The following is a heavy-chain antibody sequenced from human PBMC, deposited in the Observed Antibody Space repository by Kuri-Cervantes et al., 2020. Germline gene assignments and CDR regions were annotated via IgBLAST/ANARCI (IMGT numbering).Heavy chain of an antibody. D-gene: IGHD2-21*02. Sequence: GGSLRLSCAASGFALGAYGMHWVRQAPGKGLEWVAVILYDGSNKYYADSVKGRFTISRDNSKNTLFLQMNSLRAEDTAVYFRARDVAYCGGVCYSLGGYFDLWGRGTLVTVSS. CDR3: ARDVAYCGGVCYSLGGYFDL. CDR1: GFALGAYG. CDR2: ILYDGSNK. V-gene: IGHV3-30*03. J-gene: IGHJ2*01.